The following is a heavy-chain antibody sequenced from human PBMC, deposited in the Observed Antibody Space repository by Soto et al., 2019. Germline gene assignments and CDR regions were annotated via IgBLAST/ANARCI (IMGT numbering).Heavy chain of an antibody. CDR3: ARGDYVWGSYRFGWTFDY. CDR1: GGSISSYY. J-gene: IGHJ4*02. V-gene: IGHV4-59*01. CDR2: IYYSGST. D-gene: IGHD3-16*02. Sequence: QVQLQESGPGLVKPSETLSLTCTVSGGSISSYYWSWIRQPPGKGLEWIGYIYYSGSTNYNPSLKSRVTISVDTSKNQFSLKLSSVTAADTAVYYCARGDYVWGSYRFGWTFDYWGQGTLVTVSS.